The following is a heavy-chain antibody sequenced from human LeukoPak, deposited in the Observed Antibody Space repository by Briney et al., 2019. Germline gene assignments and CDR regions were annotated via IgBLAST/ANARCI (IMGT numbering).Heavy chain of an antibody. CDR1: GGSISSRRYY. V-gene: IGHV4-39*01. D-gene: IGHD3-22*01. CDR2: IYYSGST. J-gene: IGHJ4*02. Sequence: SETLSLTCTVSGGSISSRRYYWGWIRQPPGKGLEWVGSIYYSGSTYYNPSLKSRVTISVDTSKNQFSLKLSSVTAADTAVYYCARSGYYYDSSGYYPDYWGQGTLVTVSS. CDR3: ARSGYYYDSSGYYPDY.